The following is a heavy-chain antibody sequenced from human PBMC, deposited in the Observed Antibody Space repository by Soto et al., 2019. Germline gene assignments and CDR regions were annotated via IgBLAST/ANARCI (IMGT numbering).Heavy chain of an antibody. CDR3: ARDQTGSRDYYYGMGV. CDR1: GFTFSSYA. V-gene: IGHV3-30-3*01. Sequence: QVQLVESGGGVVQPGRSLRLSCAASGFTFSSYAMHWVRQAPGKGLEWVAVISYDGSNKYYADSVKCRFTISRDNSKNTLYLQMNSLRAEDTAVYYCARDQTGSRDYYYGMGVWGQGTTVTVSS. J-gene: IGHJ6*01. CDR2: ISYDGSNK.